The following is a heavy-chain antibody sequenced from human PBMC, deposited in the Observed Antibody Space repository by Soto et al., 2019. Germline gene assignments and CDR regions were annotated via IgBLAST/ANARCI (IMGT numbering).Heavy chain of an antibody. CDR1: GFTFSSYA. CDR3: AKDSGYSYNPEDYFDY. V-gene: IGHV3-23*01. Sequence: PGESRRRSCAASGFTFSSYAMTWVHQAPGKGLEWVSAISGGGGTSYADPVKGRFTISRDNSKNTVYLQMNSLRAEDTAVYYCAKDSGYSYNPEDYFDYWGRGTLVTVSS. D-gene: IGHD5-18*01. CDR2: ISGGGGT. J-gene: IGHJ4*02.